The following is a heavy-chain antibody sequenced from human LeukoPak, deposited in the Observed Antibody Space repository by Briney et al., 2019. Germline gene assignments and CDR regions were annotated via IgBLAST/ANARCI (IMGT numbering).Heavy chain of an antibody. CDR2: IYYSGST. V-gene: IGHV4-59*01. CDR3: ARGLLGIERAFDI. D-gene: IGHD3-22*01. J-gene: IGHJ3*02. Sequence: SETLSLTCNVSGGSISSYYWSWIRQPPGKGLEWIGYIYYSGSTNYNPSLKSRVTISVDTSKNQFSLKLSSVTAADTAVYYCARGLLGIERAFDIWGQGTMVTVSS. CDR1: GGSISSYY.